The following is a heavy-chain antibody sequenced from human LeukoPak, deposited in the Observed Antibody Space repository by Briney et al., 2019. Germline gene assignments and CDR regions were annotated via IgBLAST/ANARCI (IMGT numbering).Heavy chain of an antibody. D-gene: IGHD2-15*01. V-gene: IGHV3-23*01. CDR2: ISGSGGST. CDR3: ARDQRDIVVVVAATPPTNFDY. Sequence: PGGSLRLSCAASGFTFSSYGMSWVRQAPGKGLEWVSAISGSGGSTYYADSVKGRFTISRDNAKNSLYLQMNSLRAEDTAVYYCARDQRDIVVVVAATPPTNFDYWGQGTLVTVSS. J-gene: IGHJ4*02. CDR1: GFTFSSYG.